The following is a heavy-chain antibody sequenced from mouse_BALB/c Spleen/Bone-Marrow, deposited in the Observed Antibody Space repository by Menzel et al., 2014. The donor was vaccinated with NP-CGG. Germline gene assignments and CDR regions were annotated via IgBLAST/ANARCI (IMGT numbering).Heavy chain of an antibody. CDR1: GFDFSRYW. Sequence: EVKLMESGGGLVQPGGSLKLSCAASGFDFSRYWMSWVRQAPGKGLEWIGEINPDSSTINYTPSRKDKFIISRDNAKNTLSLQMSKVRSEDTALYYCARLSYYGRFAYWGQGTLVTVSP. V-gene: IGHV4-1*02. D-gene: IGHD1-1*01. CDR3: ARLSYYGRFAY. J-gene: IGHJ3*01. CDR2: INPDSSTI.